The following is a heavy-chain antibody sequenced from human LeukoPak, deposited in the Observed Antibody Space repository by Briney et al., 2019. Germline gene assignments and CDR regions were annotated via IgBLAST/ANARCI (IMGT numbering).Heavy chain of an antibody. V-gene: IGHV3-53*01. D-gene: IGHD3-10*01. CDR3: ASGGTGARKYYSDPFHY. CDR2: MYSAGST. CDR1: GFIVISNY. J-gene: IGHJ4*02. Sequence: GGSLRLSCAASGFIVISNYMSWVRQAPGKGLEWVSIMYSAGSTYYADSVRGRFTISRDSSKNTVSLQMNSLRAEDTAVYYCASGGTGARKYYSDPFHYWGQGTLVTVSS.